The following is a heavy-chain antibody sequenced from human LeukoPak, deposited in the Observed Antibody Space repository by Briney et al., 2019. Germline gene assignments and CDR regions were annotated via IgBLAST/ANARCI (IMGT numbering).Heavy chain of an antibody. CDR1: GFSFSHYE. CDR3: TREADTVIGSLDY. D-gene: IGHD3-22*01. Sequence: GGSLRLSCAASGFSFSHYEMNWVRQAPGTGLEWVSYIRGSDNTIYYADSVKGRFTISRDNAKNLVHLQMTSLRAEDTAVYYCTREADTVIGSLDYWGQGTLVTVSS. V-gene: IGHV3-48*03. CDR2: IRGSDNTI. J-gene: IGHJ4*02.